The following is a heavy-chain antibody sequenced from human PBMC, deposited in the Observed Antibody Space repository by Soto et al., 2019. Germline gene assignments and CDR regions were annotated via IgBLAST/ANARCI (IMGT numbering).Heavy chain of an antibody. D-gene: IGHD3-16*02. CDR3: ARGRIMITFGGVIVPGDYYYYYGMDV. J-gene: IGHJ6*02. CDR2: INHSGST. CDR1: GGSFSGYY. V-gene: IGHV4-34*01. Sequence: QVQLQQWGAGLLKPSETLSLTCAVYGGSFSGYYWSWIRQPPGKGLEWIGEINHSGSTNYNPSLKSGVPISVDTAKDQFSLKLSSVSAADTAVYYCARGRIMITFGGVIVPGDYYYYYGMDVWGQGTTVTVSS.